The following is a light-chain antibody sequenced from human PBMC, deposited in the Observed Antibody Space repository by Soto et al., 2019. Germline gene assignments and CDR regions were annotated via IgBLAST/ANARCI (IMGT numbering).Light chain of an antibody. J-gene: IGKJ4*01. CDR3: QQLNSYPLT. CDR1: QGISSY. CDR2: VAS. V-gene: IGKV1-9*01. Sequence: DIQLTQSPSFLSASVGDRVTITCRASQGISSYLAWYQQEAGRAPKLLLYVASTLQSGVPSRFSGSGSGTEFTLTITSLQPEDFATYYCQQLNSYPLTFGGGTKVEIK.